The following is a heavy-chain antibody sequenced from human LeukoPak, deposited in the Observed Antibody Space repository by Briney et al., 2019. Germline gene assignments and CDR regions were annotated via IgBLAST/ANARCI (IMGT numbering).Heavy chain of an antibody. J-gene: IGHJ6*03. Sequence: PSETLSLTCTVSSASINNYYWSWIRQPAGKGPEWIGRIYSSGTATYNPSLKSRVTISVDTSKNQFSLKLSSVTAADTAVYYCARLSSSWNYYYYMDVWGKGTTVTISS. CDR2: IYSSGTA. CDR1: SASINNYY. CDR3: ARLSSSWNYYYYMDV. D-gene: IGHD6-13*01. V-gene: IGHV4-4*07.